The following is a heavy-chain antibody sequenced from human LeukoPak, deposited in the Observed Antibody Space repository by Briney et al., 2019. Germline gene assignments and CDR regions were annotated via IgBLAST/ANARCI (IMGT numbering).Heavy chain of an antibody. V-gene: IGHV4-59*11. J-gene: IGHJ4*02. CDR2: IYNNEST. CDR3: ARFKPGSSSREFDY. D-gene: IGHD6-6*01. CDR1: SGSMSSHY. Sequence: PSETLSLTCSVSSGSMSSHYWSWIRQPPGKGLEWIGYIYNNESTNYNPSLRSRVTISVGTSENQFSLKLTSVTAADTAVYYCARFKPGSSSREFDYWGQGTLVTVSS.